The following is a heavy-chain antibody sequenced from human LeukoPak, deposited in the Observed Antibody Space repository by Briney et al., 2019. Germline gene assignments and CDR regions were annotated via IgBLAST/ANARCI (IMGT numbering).Heavy chain of an antibody. D-gene: IGHD3-16*01. Sequence: ASVKVSCKTSGYTFTGYYIHWVRQAPGQGLEWMGWINPNNGGTNYAQKFQGRVTLTRDTSISTVYMDLSSLRSDDTAVYYCARWYYVSSAHIDNWGQGTLVTVSS. CDR1: GYTFTGYY. V-gene: IGHV1-2*02. J-gene: IGHJ4*02. CDR2: INPNNGGT. CDR3: ARWYYVSSAHIDN.